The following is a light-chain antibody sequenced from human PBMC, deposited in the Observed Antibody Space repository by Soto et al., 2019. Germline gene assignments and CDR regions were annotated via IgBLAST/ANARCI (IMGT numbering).Light chain of an antibody. Sequence: EIVLTQFPATLSLSPGDGATLSCRASQSVSSYLAWYQQKRGQAPGLLIYDSSNRATGIPARFSGSGSGTDFSLIISSLEPEDFAVYYCQQRSNWPLTFGGGTKVEIK. J-gene: IGKJ4*01. CDR1: QSVSSY. V-gene: IGKV3-11*01. CDR2: DSS. CDR3: QQRSNWPLT.